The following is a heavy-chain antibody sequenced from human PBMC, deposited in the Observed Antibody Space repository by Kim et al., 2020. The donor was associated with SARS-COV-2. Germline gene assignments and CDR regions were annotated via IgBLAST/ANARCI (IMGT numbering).Heavy chain of an antibody. Sequence: GGSLRLSCAASGFTFSDYYMSWIRQAPGKGLEWVSYISSSSSYTNYADSVKGRFTISRDNAKNSLYLQMNSLRAEDTAVYYCARVGVEGGDSRGRGENDYWGQGTLVTVSS. D-gene: IGHD2-21*02. CDR2: ISSSSSYT. CDR3: ARVGVEGGDSRGRGENDY. V-gene: IGHV3-11*06. J-gene: IGHJ4*02. CDR1: GFTFSDYY.